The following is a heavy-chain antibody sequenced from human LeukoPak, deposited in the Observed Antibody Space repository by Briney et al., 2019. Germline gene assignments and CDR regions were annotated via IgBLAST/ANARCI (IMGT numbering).Heavy chain of an antibody. J-gene: IGHJ6*02. CDR2: ISSSGSTI. CDR3: ARAIPPAGVWSGYCSDYYYGMDV. CDR1: GFTFSSYE. V-gene: IGHV3-48*03. Sequence: GGSLRLSCAASGFTFSSYEMNWVRQAPGKGLEWVSYISSSGSTIYYAHSVKGRFTISRDNAKNSLYLKMNSLRAEDTAVYYCARAIPPAGVWSGYCSDYYYGMDVWGQGTTVTVSS. D-gene: IGHD3-3*01.